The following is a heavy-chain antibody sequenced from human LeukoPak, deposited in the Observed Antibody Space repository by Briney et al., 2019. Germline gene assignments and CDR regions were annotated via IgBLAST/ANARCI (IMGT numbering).Heavy chain of an antibody. V-gene: IGHV4-34*01. Sequence: SETLSLTCAVYGGSFSGYYWSWIRQPPGKGLEWIGEIDHSGSTNYNPSLKSRVTISVDTSKNQFSLKLSSVTAADTAVYYCARRRFGGFKAFDIWGQGTMVTVSS. CDR3: ARRRFGGFKAFDI. CDR2: IDHSGST. D-gene: IGHD3-10*01. CDR1: GGSFSGYY. J-gene: IGHJ3*02.